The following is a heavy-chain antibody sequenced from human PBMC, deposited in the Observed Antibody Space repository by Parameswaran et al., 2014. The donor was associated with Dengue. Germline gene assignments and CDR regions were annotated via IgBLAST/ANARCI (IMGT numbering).Heavy chain of an antibody. V-gene: IGHV1-69*01. Sequence: WVRQAPGQGLKWMGGIIPIFGTANYAQKFQGRVTITADESTSTAYMELSSLRSEDTAVYYCARNAERMTTVTGLGMDVWGQGTTVTVSS. J-gene: IGHJ6*02. CDR2: IIPIFGTA. D-gene: IGHD4-11*01. CDR3: ARNAERMTTVTGLGMDV.